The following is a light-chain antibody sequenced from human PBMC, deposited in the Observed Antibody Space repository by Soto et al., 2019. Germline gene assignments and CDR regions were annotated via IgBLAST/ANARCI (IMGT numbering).Light chain of an antibody. Sequence: DIQMTQSPSSLSASVGDRVTVTCRASQGISTSLAWFQQKPGKAPNLLIYAASSLQSGVPSRFSGSGSGTDFTLTISSLQPEDFATYYCQQTYRSLTFGPGTKVDI. CDR1: QGISTS. CDR3: QQTYRSLT. V-gene: IGKV1-39*01. J-gene: IGKJ3*01. CDR2: AAS.